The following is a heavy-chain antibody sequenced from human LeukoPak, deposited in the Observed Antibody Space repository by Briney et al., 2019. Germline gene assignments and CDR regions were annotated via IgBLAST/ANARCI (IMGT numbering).Heavy chain of an antibody. CDR3: AKQEYYGPDY. D-gene: IGHD2/OR15-2a*01. CDR2: IRYDGSNK. Sequence: PGGSLRLSCAASGFTFSSYGMHWVRQAQGKGLEWVAFIRYDGSNKFHADSVEGRFTISRDASKSTLYLQMSSLRTEDTAVYYCAKQEYYGPDYWGQGTLVTVSS. V-gene: IGHV3-30*02. J-gene: IGHJ4*02. CDR1: GFTFSSYG.